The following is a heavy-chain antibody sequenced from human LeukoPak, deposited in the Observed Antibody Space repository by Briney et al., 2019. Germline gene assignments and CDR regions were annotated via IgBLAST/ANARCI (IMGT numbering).Heavy chain of an antibody. Sequence: ASVTVSCKGSGYTFTTYGISWVRQAPGQGLEWMGWITTYNGKTHYAQKSQGRVTMTADTSTRTVSMELRSLRSDDTAVYYCARDAGGSGYDVLDYWGQGTLVTVSS. J-gene: IGHJ4*02. V-gene: IGHV1-18*04. CDR1: GYTFTTYG. CDR2: ITTYNGKT. D-gene: IGHD3-22*01. CDR3: ARDAGGSGYDVLDY.